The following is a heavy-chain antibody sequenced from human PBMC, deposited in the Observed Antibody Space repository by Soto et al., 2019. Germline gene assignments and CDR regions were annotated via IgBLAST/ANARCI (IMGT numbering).Heavy chain of an antibody. D-gene: IGHD5-18*01. CDR1: GGSIISGDYY. Sequence: SETLSLTCTFSGGSIISGDYYWSWIRQPPGKGLEWIGYIYYSGSTYYNPSLKSRVTISVDTSKNQFSLKLSSVTAADTAVYYCASTAMAPSFHFDYWGQGTLVTVSS. J-gene: IGHJ4*02. CDR3: ASTAMAPSFHFDY. V-gene: IGHV4-30-4*01. CDR2: IYYSGST.